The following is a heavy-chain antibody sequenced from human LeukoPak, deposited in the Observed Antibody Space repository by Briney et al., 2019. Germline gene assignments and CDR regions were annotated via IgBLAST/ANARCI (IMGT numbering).Heavy chain of an antibody. CDR1: GFTFSSYA. CDR2: ISYDGSNK. V-gene: IGHV3-30*04. D-gene: IGHD6-13*01. Sequence: GGSLRLSCAASGFTFSSYAMHWVRQAPGKGLGWVGVISYDGSNKYYADSVKGRFTISRDNYKTTPYLQVNSLRAEDTAVYYCARGWYSKFDYWGQGTLVTVSS. J-gene: IGHJ4*02. CDR3: ARGWYSKFDY.